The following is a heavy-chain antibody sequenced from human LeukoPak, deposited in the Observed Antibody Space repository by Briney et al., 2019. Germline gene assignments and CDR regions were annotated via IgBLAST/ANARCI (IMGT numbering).Heavy chain of an antibody. CDR3: ARGYDYYDSSGHYY. D-gene: IGHD3-22*01. V-gene: IGHV3-23*01. CDR1: GFTFSSYA. J-gene: IGHJ4*02. CDR2: ISGSGGST. Sequence: GGSLRLSCAASGFTFSSYAMSWVRQAPGKGLEWVSAISGSGGSTYYADSVKGRFTISRDNSENTLYLQMNNLRAEDTAVYYCARGYDYYDSSGHYYWGQGTLVTVSS.